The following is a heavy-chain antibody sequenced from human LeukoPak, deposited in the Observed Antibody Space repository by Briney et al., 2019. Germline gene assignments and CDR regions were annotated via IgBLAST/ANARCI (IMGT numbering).Heavy chain of an antibody. J-gene: IGHJ4*02. V-gene: IGHV3-7*01. CDR3: MTVPKYYYGSETYYFFEH. Sequence: GGSLRLSCAASGFTFTTYWMSWVRQLPGKGLEWVANINQDGTEKYYVDSVKGRFTISRDNAKNSLYLQMNSLRVEDTAIYYFMTVPKYYYGSETYYFFEHWGQGAPVTASS. CDR1: GFTFTTYW. D-gene: IGHD3-10*01. CDR2: INQDGTEK.